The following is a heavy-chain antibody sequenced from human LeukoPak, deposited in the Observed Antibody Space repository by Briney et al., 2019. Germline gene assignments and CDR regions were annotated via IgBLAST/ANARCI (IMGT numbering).Heavy chain of an antibody. J-gene: IGHJ4*02. D-gene: IGHD3-3*01. CDR3: AREVAYYDFWSGYPYYFDY. V-gene: IGHV4-34*01. CDR1: GGSFSGYY. CDR2: INHSGST. Sequence: PSETLSLTCAVYGGSFSGYYWSWIRQPPGKGLEWIGEINHSGSTNYNPSLKSRVTISVDTSKNQFSLKLSSVTAADTAVYYCAREVAYYDFWSGYPYYFDYWGQGTLVTVSS.